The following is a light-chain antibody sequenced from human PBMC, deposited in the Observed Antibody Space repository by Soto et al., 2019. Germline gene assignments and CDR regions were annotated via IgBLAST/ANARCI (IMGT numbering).Light chain of an antibody. CDR2: EVS. CDR3: SSYAGSLYV. CDR1: SSDVGDYNY. Sequence: QSALTQPPSASGSPGQSVTSSCTGTSSDVGDYNYVSWYQQHPGKAPKLMIYEVSKRPSGVPDRFSGSKSGNTASLTVSGLQAEDEADYYCSSYAGSLYVFGTGTKLTVL. J-gene: IGLJ1*01. V-gene: IGLV2-8*01.